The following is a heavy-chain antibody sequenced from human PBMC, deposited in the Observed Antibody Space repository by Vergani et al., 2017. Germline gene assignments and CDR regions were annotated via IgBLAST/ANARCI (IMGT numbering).Heavy chain of an antibody. CDR1: GFTFSDYY. V-gene: IGHV3-11*01. J-gene: IGHJ6*02. D-gene: IGHD3-10*01. Sequence: QVQLVESGGGLVKPGGSLRLSCAASGFTFSDYYMSWIRQAPGKGLEWVSYISSSGSTIYYADSVKGRFTISRDNAKNSLYLQMNSLRAEDTALYYCARSDLGSGSYYYPYYYYGMDVWGQGTTVTVSS. CDR2: ISSSGSTI. CDR3: ARSDLGSGSYYYPYYYYGMDV.